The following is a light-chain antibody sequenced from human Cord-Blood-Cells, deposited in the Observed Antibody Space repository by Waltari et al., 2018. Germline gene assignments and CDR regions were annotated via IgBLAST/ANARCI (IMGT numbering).Light chain of an antibody. CDR1: QSVSSN. Sequence: EIVMTKSPATLSVSPGERATLSCRPSQSVSSNLAWYQQKPGQAPRLLIYGAATRATGIPARFSGSGCGTEFTLTISSLQSEDFAVYYCQQYNNWPLTFGGGTKVEIK. CDR3: QQYNNWPLT. J-gene: IGKJ4*01. V-gene: IGKV3-15*01. CDR2: GAA.